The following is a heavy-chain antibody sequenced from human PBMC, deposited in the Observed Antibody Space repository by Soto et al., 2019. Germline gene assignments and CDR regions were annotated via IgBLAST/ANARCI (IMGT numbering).Heavy chain of an antibody. J-gene: IGHJ3*02. CDR3: AREKSNVLRYFDWLVDAFDI. V-gene: IGHV3-7*03. CDR2: IKEDGSEK. CDR1: GFTFSTYW. D-gene: IGHD3-9*01. Sequence: PGGPLSLSCAASGFTFSTYWMSWVRQAPGKGLECLANIKEDGSEKYYVDSLKGRFTISRDNAKNSLYVQMNSLRAEDTALYYCAREKSNVLRYFDWLVDAFDIWGQGTMVTVSS.